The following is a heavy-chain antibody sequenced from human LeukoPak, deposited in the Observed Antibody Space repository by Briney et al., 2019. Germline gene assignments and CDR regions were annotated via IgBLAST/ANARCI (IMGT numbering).Heavy chain of an antibody. CDR3: ARIEKEYSSSHPFDY. V-gene: IGHV1-69*13. CDR1: GGTFSSYA. Sequence: SVKVSCKASGGTFSSYAISWVRQAPGQGLEWMGGIIPIFGTANYAQKFQGRVTITADESTSTAYMELSSLGSEDTAVYYCARIEKEYSSSHPFDYWGQGTLVTVSS. D-gene: IGHD6-6*01. J-gene: IGHJ4*02. CDR2: IIPIFGTA.